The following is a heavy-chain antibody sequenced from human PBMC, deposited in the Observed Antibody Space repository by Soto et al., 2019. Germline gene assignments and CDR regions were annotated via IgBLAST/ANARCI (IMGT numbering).Heavy chain of an antibody. Sequence: QVQLVQSGAEVKKPGASVKVSCKASGYTFVNYEINWVRQATGQGLEWLGWMNPHSGDTFYAQNFQGRVTMTRNTSITTAYMELNSLQSEDTAVYYCARQQAMDYWDQGTLVTVSS. CDR2: MNPHSGDT. V-gene: IGHV1-8*01. CDR3: ARQQAMDY. CDR1: GYTFVNYE. J-gene: IGHJ4*02.